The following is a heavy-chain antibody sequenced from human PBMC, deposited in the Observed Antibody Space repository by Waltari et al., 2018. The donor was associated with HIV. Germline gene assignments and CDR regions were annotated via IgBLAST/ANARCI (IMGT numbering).Heavy chain of an antibody. CDR1: GFTFSSYW. CDR3: ARWATRFDP. V-gene: IGHV3-74*01. J-gene: IGHJ5*02. CDR2: VDGDGSGT. Sequence: EVQLVESGGGLVQPGGSLRLSCVASGFTFSSYWMHWVRQAPGEGLGWVSVVDGDGSGTSDAEAVKGRVTSSRDNAKNTLYLQMNSLRAEDTAVYYCARWATRFDPWGQGTLVTVSS.